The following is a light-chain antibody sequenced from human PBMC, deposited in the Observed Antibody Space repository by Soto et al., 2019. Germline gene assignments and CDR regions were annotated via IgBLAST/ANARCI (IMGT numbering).Light chain of an antibody. Sequence: QSALTQPASVSGSPGQSITISCTGTSSDVGNYNLVSWCQQHPGKAPKLMIYEGSKRPSGISNRFSGSKSGNTASLTISGLQAEDEADYYCCSYGGSNTLVFGGGTKVTVL. V-gene: IGLV2-23*01. CDR3: CSYGGSNTLV. CDR1: SSDVGNYNL. CDR2: EGS. J-gene: IGLJ2*01.